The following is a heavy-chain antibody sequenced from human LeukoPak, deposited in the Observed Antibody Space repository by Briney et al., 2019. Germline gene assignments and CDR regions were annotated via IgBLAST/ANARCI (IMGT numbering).Heavy chain of an antibody. CDR1: GLTFSDAW. Sequence: KPGGSLRLSCAASGLTFSDAWMSWVRQAPGKGLEWVGRIKSKSDGGTTDYAAPVKGRFSISRDESRNTLYLQMNSLKTEDTAVYYCTTECIGRVSCHLDYWGQGTLVTVSS. V-gene: IGHV3-15*01. J-gene: IGHJ4*02. CDR2: IKSKSDGGTT. D-gene: IGHD2-15*01. CDR3: TTECIGRVSCHLDY.